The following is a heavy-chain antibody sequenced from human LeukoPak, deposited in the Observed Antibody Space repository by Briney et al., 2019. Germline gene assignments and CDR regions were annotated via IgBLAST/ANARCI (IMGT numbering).Heavy chain of an antibody. D-gene: IGHD3-16*01. Sequence: GGSLRLSCAASGFTFSDYYMSWIRQAPGKGLEWVSYISSSGSFKYYADSVKGRFTISRDNAKNSYLQMNSLRAEDTAVYYCARDGYAYGHGSPQYWGQGTLVTVSS. CDR1: GFTFSDYY. CDR2: ISSSGSFK. J-gene: IGHJ4*02. CDR3: ARDGYAYGHGSPQY. V-gene: IGHV3-11*01.